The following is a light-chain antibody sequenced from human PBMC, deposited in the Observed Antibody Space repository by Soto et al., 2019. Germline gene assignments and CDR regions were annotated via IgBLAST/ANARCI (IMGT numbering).Light chain of an antibody. CDR3: AAPDV. CDR2: RNN. CDR1: SSNIGSNY. Sequence: QSALTQPPSGSGTHGQRVTISCSGSSSNIGSNYVYWYQQLPGTAPKLLIYRNNQRPSGVPDRFSGSKSGTSASLAISGLRSEDEADYYCAAPDVFGTGTKVTVL. J-gene: IGLJ1*01. V-gene: IGLV1-47*01.